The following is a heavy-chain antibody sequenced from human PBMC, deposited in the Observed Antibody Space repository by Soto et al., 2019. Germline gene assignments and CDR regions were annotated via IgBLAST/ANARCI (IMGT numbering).Heavy chain of an antibody. V-gene: IGHV2-5*02. CDR1: GFALTTAPVG. D-gene: IGHD1-1*01. CDR3: AHRRGGTNGDDGDFDF. CDR2: IYWDDDK. Sequence: QITLKESGPPLVKPTQTLTLTCTFSGFALTTAPVGVGWIRQPPGEALESLAIIYWDDDKRYNPSLRSRLTITKDTSKNQVVLTVTNMDSVDTATYFCAHRRGGTNGDDGDFDFWGQGTLVTVSS. J-gene: IGHJ4*02.